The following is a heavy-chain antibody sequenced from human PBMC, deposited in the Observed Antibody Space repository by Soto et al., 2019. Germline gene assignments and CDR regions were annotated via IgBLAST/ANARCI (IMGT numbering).Heavy chain of an antibody. V-gene: IGHV4-39*07. CDR3: AREWGYGMDV. CDR1: GGSVTNTTYF. Sequence: ASETLSLTCVVSGGSVTNTTYFWGWIRQPPGKGPEWIGSIYYSGTTYSNPSLKSRLTMSIDTSKNQFSLKLSSVTAADTAVYYCAREWGYGMDVWGQGTTVTVSS. J-gene: IGHJ6*02. CDR2: IYYSGTT. D-gene: IGHD3-16*01.